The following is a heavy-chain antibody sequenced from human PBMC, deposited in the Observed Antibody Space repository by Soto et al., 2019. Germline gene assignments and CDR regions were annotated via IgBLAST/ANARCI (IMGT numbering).Heavy chain of an antibody. CDR1: GFNFRNFN. CDR2: VSGSSSYI. J-gene: IGHJ3*01. Sequence: GGSLRLSCEGSGFNFRNFNMIWVRQAPGKGLEWVSSVSGSSSYIYYADSVKGQFTVSRDNANNSVFLQMNGLRPEDTAMYYCARDLRGHYGPWGQGTMVTVSS. CDR3: ARDLRGHYGP. V-gene: IGHV3-21*04. D-gene: IGHD4-17*01.